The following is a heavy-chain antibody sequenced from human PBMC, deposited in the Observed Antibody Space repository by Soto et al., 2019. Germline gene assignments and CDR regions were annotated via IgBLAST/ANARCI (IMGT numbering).Heavy chain of an antibody. D-gene: IGHD6-13*01. V-gene: IGHV3-64D*06. J-gene: IGHJ5*02. CDR3: VKDHIATAGICLYNWFEA. Sequence: GGSLRLCCSASVFPFRTYAMHLVRQAPGKGLEYVSGITSNGRTTSYKYSVKGRFILSRANSESTLYLQISSLRFHDTAVYFCVKDHIATAGICLYNWFEACGEGTRVTVSS. CDR2: ITSNGRTT. CDR1: VFPFRTYA.